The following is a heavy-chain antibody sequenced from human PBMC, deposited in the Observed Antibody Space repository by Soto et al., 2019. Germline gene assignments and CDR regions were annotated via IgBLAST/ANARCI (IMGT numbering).Heavy chain of an antibody. D-gene: IGHD4-4*01. Sequence: GGSLRLSCATSGFTFSGYAMTWVRQAPGKGLNWVSAITSGGDTFFADSVKGRFTISRDHSKNTLYLQMNSLTGDDTAVYYCAKSRDGYSFYFYYGMDVWGQGTTVTVSS. V-gene: IGHV3-23*01. CDR1: GFTFSGYA. J-gene: IGHJ6*02. CDR3: AKSRDGYSFYFYYGMDV. CDR2: ITSGGDT.